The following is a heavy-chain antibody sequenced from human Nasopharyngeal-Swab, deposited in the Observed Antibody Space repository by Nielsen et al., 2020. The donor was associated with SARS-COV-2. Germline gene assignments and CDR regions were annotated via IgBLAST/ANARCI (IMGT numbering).Heavy chain of an antibody. J-gene: IGHJ3*02. CDR1: GYSFTSYW. V-gene: IGHV5-51*01. Sequence: KVSCKGSGYSFTSYWIGWVRQMPGKGLEWMGIIYPGDSDTRYSPSFQGQATISADKSISTAYLQWSSLKASDTAMYYCARRRYYDSSGYYHKSAFDIWGQGTMVTVSS. CDR3: ARRRYYDSSGYYHKSAFDI. CDR2: IYPGDSDT. D-gene: IGHD3-22*01.